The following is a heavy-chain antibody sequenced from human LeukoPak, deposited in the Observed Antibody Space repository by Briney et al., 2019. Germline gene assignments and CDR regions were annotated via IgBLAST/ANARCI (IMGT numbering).Heavy chain of an antibody. CDR1: GFTCSDYA. D-gene: IGHD6-13*01. Sequence: TGGSLRLSCAASGFTCSDYAMNWVRQAPGKGLEWISYISSIRGNAIYYSDSVRGRFTISRDDAKNSLYLQMHSLRVEDTAVYYCAKEVAGHDNSWLHAFDIWGQGAMVTVSS. V-gene: IGHV3-48*04. CDR2: ISSIRGNAI. CDR3: AKEVAGHDNSWLHAFDI. J-gene: IGHJ3*02.